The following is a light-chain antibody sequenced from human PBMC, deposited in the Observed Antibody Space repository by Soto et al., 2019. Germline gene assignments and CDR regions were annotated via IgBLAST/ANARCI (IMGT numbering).Light chain of an antibody. V-gene: IGKV3-20*01. CDR2: AAS. CDR3: QQYGSSVFN. Sequence: IVFTQSPSTLALSPGERATLSCRASQSVSSYLAWYQQKPGQAPRLLIYAASRRATGIPDRFSGSGSGTDFTLTISRLEPEDFAVYYCQQYGSSVFNFGPGTKVDIK. J-gene: IGKJ3*01. CDR1: QSVSSY.